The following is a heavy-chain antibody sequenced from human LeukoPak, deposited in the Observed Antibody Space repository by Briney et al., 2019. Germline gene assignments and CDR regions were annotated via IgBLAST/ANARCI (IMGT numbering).Heavy chain of an antibody. CDR1: GGSFSGYY. V-gene: IGHV4-34*01. CDR3: ARFGYCSSTSCENYYYMDV. J-gene: IGHJ6*03. D-gene: IGHD2-2*01. Sequence: SETLSLTCAVYGGSFSGYYWSWIRQPPGKGLEWIGEINHSGSTNYNPSLKSRVTISVDTSKNQFSLKLSSVTAADTAMYYCARFGYCSSTSCENYYYMDVWGKGTTVTVSS. CDR2: INHSGST.